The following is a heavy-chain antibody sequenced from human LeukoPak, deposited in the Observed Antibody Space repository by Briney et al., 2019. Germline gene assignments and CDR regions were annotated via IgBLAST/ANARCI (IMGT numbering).Heavy chain of an antibody. D-gene: IGHD4-17*01. V-gene: IGHV3-30*02. J-gene: IGHJ2*01. CDR2: IRFDGSDK. Sequence: PGGSLRLSCAASGFTFSSYGMHWVRQAPGKGLEWMAFIRFDGSDKYYADSVKGRFTISRDNSKNTLYLQMNSLRAEDTAMYYCAKGGHADYGDYSHLWYFDLWGRGTLVTVPS. CDR3: AKGGHADYGDYSHLWYFDL. CDR1: GFTFSSYG.